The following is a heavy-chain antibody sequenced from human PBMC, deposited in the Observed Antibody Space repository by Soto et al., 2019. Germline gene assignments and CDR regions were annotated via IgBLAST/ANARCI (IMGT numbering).Heavy chain of an antibody. CDR1: GGSINSYF. J-gene: IGHJ4*02. CDR2: IYYSGST. D-gene: IGHD3-10*01. CDR3: ARAGTNMVQFDY. V-gene: IGHV4-59*01. Sequence: PSETLSLTCTFSGGSINSYFGSWIRQSPGKGLEWIGHIYYSGSTSYSPSLKSRVSISVDTSKNQFSLEVHSVTAADTAVYYCARAGTNMVQFDYWGQGTLVTVSS.